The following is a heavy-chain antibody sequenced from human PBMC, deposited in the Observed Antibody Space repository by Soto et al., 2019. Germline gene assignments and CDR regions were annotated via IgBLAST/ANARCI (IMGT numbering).Heavy chain of an antibody. CDR3: ARQRGNYFDY. CDR1: GDSISTFY. Sequence: SETLSLTCTVSGDSISTFYWSWIRQPPGXGLXXIXXIXXXXXTXXXPSLKSRVTMSVDTSKKQFSLKLSSVTAADTAVYYCARQRGNYFDYWGQGSLVTAPQ. J-gene: IGHJ4*02. CDR2: IXXXXXT. V-gene: IGHV4-59*01. D-gene: IGHD3-10*01.